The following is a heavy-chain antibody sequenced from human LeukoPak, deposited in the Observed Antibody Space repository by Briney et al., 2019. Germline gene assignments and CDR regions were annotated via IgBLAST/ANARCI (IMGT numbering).Heavy chain of an antibody. CDR1: GYTFTTYG. CDR3: ALIPYCTTATCYYSDF. J-gene: IGHJ4*02. CDR2: ISTYNGDT. V-gene: IGHV1-18*01. D-gene: IGHD2-2*01. Sequence: ASVKVSCKASGYTFTTYGISWVRQAPGQGLEWMGWISTYNGDTNYAQKLQGRVTMTADTSTSTTYMELRSLRSDDTAVYYCALIPYCTTATCYYSDFWGQGTLVTVSS.